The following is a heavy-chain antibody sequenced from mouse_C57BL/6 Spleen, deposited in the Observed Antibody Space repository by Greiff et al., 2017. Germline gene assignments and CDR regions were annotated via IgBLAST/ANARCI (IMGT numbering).Heavy chain of an antibody. Sequence: QVQLQQPGAELVMPGASVKLSCKASGYTFTSYWMHWVKQRPGQGLEWIGEIDPSDSYTNYNQKFKGKSTLTVDKSSTTSYMQLSSLTSEDSAVYYCARNSYAIDYWGQGTSVTVSS. CDR2: IDPSDSYT. CDR1: GYTFTSYW. CDR3: ARNSYAIDY. J-gene: IGHJ4*01. V-gene: IGHV1-69*01.